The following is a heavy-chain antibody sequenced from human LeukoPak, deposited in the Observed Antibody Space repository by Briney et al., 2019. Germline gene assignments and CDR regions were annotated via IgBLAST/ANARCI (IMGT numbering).Heavy chain of an antibody. D-gene: IGHD4/OR15-4a*01. CDR2: ISWNSGSI. CDR1: GFTFDDYA. Sequence: GGSLRLSCAASGFTFDDYAMHWVRQAPGKGLEWVSGISWNSGSIGYADSVKGRFTISRDNAKNSLYLPMNSLRAEDTALYYCAKDTDYGPESDAFDIWGQGTMVTVSS. CDR3: AKDTDYGPESDAFDI. J-gene: IGHJ3*02. V-gene: IGHV3-9*01.